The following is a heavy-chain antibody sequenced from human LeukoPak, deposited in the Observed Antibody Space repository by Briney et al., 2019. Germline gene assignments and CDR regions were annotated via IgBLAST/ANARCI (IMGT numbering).Heavy chain of an antibody. D-gene: IGHD2/OR15-2a*01. J-gene: IGHJ4*02. CDR1: GFTFSNYW. CDR3: ASSPAISNY. Sequence: GGSLRLSCVASGFTFSNYWMHWVRQAPGKGLVCVSRIDSDGSSTIYADSVKGRFTISRDNAKNTLYLQMNSLRADDTAVYYCASSPAISNYWGQGTLVTVSS. CDR2: IDSDGSST. V-gene: IGHV3-74*01.